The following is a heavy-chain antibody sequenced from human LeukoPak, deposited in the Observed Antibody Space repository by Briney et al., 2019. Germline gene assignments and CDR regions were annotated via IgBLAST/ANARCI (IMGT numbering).Heavy chain of an antibody. J-gene: IGHJ4*02. D-gene: IGHD1-7*01. CDR3: TRQGSLGTSGYDY. CDR2: VSYSGST. V-gene: IGHV4-39*01. Sequence: SETLSLTCTVSGGSISSSSYYWGWIRQPPGKGLEWIGSVSYSGSTHYKPSLKSRVTISVDTSKNQFSLKLSSVTAADTAVYYCTRQGSLGTSGYDYWGQGTLVTVSS. CDR1: GGSISSSSYY.